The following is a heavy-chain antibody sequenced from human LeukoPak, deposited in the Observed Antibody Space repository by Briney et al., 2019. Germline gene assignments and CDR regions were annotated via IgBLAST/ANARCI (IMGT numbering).Heavy chain of an antibody. J-gene: IGHJ4*02. CDR1: GFTFDDYA. CDR2: ISGDGGST. V-gene: IGHV3-43*02. D-gene: IGHD3-22*01. CDR3: AKDTYYYDSSGYEGPSFDH. Sequence: GGSLRLSCAASGFTFDDYAMHWVRQAPGKGLEWVSLISGDGGSTYYADSVKGRFTISRDNSKNSLYLQMNSLRTEDTALYYCAKDTYYYDSSGYEGPSFDHWGQGTLVTVSS.